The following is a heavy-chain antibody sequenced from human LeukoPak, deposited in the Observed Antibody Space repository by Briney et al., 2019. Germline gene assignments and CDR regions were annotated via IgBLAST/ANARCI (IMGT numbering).Heavy chain of an antibody. CDR3: ARRSISGNSWDYFDY. V-gene: IGHV4-59*08. CDR1: GASISSYY. D-gene: IGHD4-23*01. J-gene: IGHJ4*02. CDR2: MYYSGST. Sequence: SETLSLTCTVSGASISSYYWSWIRQPPGKGLEWIAFMYYSGSTNYNPSLKGRVTISVDTSKNQFSLKLRSVTAADTAVYYCARRSISGNSWDYFDYWGQGTLVTVSS.